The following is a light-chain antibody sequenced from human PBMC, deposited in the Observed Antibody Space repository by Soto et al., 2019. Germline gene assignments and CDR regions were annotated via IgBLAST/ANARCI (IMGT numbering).Light chain of an antibody. CDR3: QQSYSTPIT. V-gene: IGKV1-39*01. CDR2: AAS. Sequence: DIQMTQSPSSLSASVGDRVTITCRASQSIRSYLNWYQQKPGKAPKLLIYAASSLQSAVPSRFSGSGSGTDVTLTISSLQPEDFATYYCQQSYSTPITFGQGTRLEIK. J-gene: IGKJ5*01. CDR1: QSIRSY.